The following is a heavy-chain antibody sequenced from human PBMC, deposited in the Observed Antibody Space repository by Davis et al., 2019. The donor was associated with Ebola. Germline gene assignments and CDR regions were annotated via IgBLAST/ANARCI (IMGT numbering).Heavy chain of an antibody. Sequence: GESLKISCKDSGNSFNTHWIGWVRQMPGKGLEWMGIIYTGDSDTRYSPSFRGQVTISADKSIKTAFLQWSSLKASDTAMYYCARMTYYYHTGRLDYWCQGTLVTVSS. CDR3: ARMTYYYHTGRLDY. J-gene: IGHJ4*02. CDR2: IYTGDSDT. D-gene: IGHD3-22*01. V-gene: IGHV5-51*01. CDR1: GNSFNTHW.